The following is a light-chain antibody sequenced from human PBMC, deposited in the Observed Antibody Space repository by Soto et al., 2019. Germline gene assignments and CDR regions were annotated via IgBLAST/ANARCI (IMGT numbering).Light chain of an antibody. CDR2: AAS. J-gene: IGKJ2*01. CDR1: QGIGSW. V-gene: IGKV1D-12*01. CDR3: QQANSFPST. Sequence: DIQMTQSPSSVSASVGDRVTITCRASQGIGSWLAWYQQKPGKAPKLLIYAASTLQGAVPSRFSGRGSGTEFTLTISSLHPEDFATYYCQQANSFPSTFGQGTRLEIK.